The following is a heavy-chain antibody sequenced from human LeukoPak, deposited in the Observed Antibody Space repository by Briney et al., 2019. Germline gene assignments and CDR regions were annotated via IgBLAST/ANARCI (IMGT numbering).Heavy chain of an antibody. Sequence: GGSLRLSCAASGFTFSSYAMGWVRQAPGKGLEWVSGISGSGGTPYYADSVEGRFTISRDNSKNTLYLQLNSLRAEDTAVYYCAQDPPGGIDYWGQGTLVTVCS. D-gene: IGHD1-14*01. CDR3: AQDPPGGIDY. CDR2: ISGSGGTP. CDR1: GFTFSSYA. J-gene: IGHJ4*02. V-gene: IGHV3-23*01.